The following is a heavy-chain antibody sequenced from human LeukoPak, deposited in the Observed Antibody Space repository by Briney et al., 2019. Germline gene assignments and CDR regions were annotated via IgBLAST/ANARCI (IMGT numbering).Heavy chain of an antibody. V-gene: IGHV4-59*01. CDR1: GGSISSYY. J-gene: IGHJ4*02. Sequence: SETLSLTCTVSGGSISSYYWSWIRQPPGKGLEWIGYIYYSGSTNYNPSLKSRVTISVDTSKNQFSLKLSSVTAADTAVYYCARSLNYDFWIFDYWGQGTLVTVSS. CDR3: ARSLNYDFWIFDY. CDR2: IYYSGST. D-gene: IGHD3-3*01.